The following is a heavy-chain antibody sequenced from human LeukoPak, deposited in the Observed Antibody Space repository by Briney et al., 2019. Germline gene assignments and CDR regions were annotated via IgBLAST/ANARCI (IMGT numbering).Heavy chain of an antibody. Sequence: GGSLRLSCAASGFTFSNHAMSWVRQTAGKGLEWVSAISGGGDITYYADSVKGRFTISRDNSKDTLFLQMHSLRPGDTAVYYCVREDTPATANYWGQGTLVTISS. CDR2: ISGGGDIT. CDR1: GFTFSNHA. CDR3: VREDTPATANY. J-gene: IGHJ4*02. V-gene: IGHV3-23*01. D-gene: IGHD2-21*02.